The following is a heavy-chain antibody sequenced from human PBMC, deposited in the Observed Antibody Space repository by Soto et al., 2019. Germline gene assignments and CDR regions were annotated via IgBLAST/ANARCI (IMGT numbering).Heavy chain of an antibody. J-gene: IGHJ6*02. CDR1: GYTFTSYD. D-gene: IGHD3-3*01. Sequence: ASVKVSCKASGYTFTSYDINWVRQATGQGLEWMGWMNPNSGNTGYAQKFQGRVTMTRNTSISTAYMELSSLRSEDTAVYYCARGCPHYDFWSGYCMDVWGQGTTVTVSS. CDR2: MNPNSGNT. V-gene: IGHV1-8*01. CDR3: ARGCPHYDFWSGYCMDV.